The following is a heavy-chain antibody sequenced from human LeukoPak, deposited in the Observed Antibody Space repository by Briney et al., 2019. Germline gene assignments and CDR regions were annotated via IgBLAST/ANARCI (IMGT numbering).Heavy chain of an antibody. CDR1: GGSVSSGSYY. V-gene: IGHV4-61*01. CDR3: SRENGAFSPFGY. CDR2: IYYSGSA. J-gene: IGHJ4*02. Sequence: SETLSLTCTVSGGSVSSGSYYWSWIRQPPGKGLEWIGYIYYSGSAKYNPSLKSRVTISVDTSKNQFSLKLTSVTAADTAVYYCSRENGAFSPFGYWGQGTLVTVLS. D-gene: IGHD2-8*01.